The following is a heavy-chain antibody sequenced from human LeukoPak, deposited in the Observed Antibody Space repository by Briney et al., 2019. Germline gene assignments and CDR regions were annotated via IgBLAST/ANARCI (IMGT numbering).Heavy chain of an antibody. CDR2: IVVGSGNT. J-gene: IGHJ4*02. Sequence: SVKVSCKASGFTLTSSAMQWVRQARGQRLEWIGWIVVGSGNTNYAQKFQERVTITRDMSTSTAYMELSSLRSEDTAVYYCAANPYYYDSSGYLDYWGQGTLVTVSS. V-gene: IGHV1-58*02. CDR3: AANPYYYDSSGYLDY. D-gene: IGHD3-22*01. CDR1: GFTLTSSA.